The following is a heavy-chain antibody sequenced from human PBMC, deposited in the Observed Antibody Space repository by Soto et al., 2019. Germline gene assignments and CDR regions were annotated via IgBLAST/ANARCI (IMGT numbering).Heavy chain of an antibody. V-gene: IGHV3-30-3*01. CDR1: GFTFSSYA. D-gene: IGHD1-26*01. CDR3: ATPAYSGSYFGYFDY. J-gene: IGHJ4*02. Sequence: GGSLRLSCAASGFTFSSYAMHWVRQAPGKGLEWVAVISYDGSNKYYADSVKGRFTISRDNSKNTLYLQMNSLRAEDTAVYYCATPAYSGSYFGYFDYWGQGTLVTVSS. CDR2: ISYDGSNK.